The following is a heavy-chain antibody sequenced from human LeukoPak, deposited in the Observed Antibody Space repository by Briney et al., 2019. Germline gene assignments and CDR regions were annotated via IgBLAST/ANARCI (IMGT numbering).Heavy chain of an antibody. Sequence: GGSLRLSCAASGFTFSSYAMSWVRQAPGKGLEWVSAISGSGGSTYYADSVKGRFTISRDNSKNTLYLQMNSLRAEDTAVYYCAKGSSSWFGTPTWYFQHWGQGTLVTVSS. CDR1: GFTFSSYA. J-gene: IGHJ1*01. CDR2: ISGSGGST. CDR3: AKGSSSWFGTPTWYFQH. D-gene: IGHD6-13*01. V-gene: IGHV3-23*01.